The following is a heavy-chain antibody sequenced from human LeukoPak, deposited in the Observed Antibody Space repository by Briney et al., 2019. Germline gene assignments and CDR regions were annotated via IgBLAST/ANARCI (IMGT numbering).Heavy chain of an antibody. V-gene: IGHV1-2*02. CDR3: ARVKALPRYYYDSSGYPSYFDY. J-gene: IGHJ4*02. CDR1: GYTFTGYY. CDR2: INPNSGGT. D-gene: IGHD3-22*01. Sequence: ASVKVSCKASGYTFTGYYMHWVRQAPGQGLEWMGWINPNSGGTNYAQKFQGRVTMTRDTSISTAYMELSRLRSDDTAVYYCARVKALPRYYYDSSGYPSYFDYWGQGTLVTVSS.